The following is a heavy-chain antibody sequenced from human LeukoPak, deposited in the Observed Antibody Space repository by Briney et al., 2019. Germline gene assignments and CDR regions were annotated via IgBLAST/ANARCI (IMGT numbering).Heavy chain of an antibody. J-gene: IGHJ5*02. Sequence: PGGSLRLSCAVSGFRVSDYYMSWVRQAPGKGREWVGLIRDSGEAFYADFARGRFAISRDESEKTLYLQMNSLRVEDTAVYFCARDRAANQDWVEFDPWGQGTPVIVSS. D-gene: IGHD3/OR15-3a*01. CDR3: ARDRAANQDWVEFDP. CDR1: GFRVSDYY. CDR2: IRDSGEA. V-gene: IGHV3-66*03.